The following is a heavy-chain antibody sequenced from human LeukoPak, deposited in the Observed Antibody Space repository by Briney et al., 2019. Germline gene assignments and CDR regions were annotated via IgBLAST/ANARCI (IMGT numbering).Heavy chain of an antibody. J-gene: IGHJ4*02. Sequence: GGSLRLSCAASGFTFSSYAMSWVRPAPGKGLEWVSAISGSGGSTYYADSVKGRFTISRDNSKNTLYLQMNSLRAEDTAVYYCAKWLGDIVVVPAAGIDYWGQGTLVTVSS. CDR3: AKWLGDIVVVPAAGIDY. CDR1: GFTFSSYA. CDR2: ISGSGGST. V-gene: IGHV3-23*01. D-gene: IGHD2-2*01.